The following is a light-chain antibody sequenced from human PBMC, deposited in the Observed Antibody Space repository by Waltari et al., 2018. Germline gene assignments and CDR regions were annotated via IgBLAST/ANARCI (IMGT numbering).Light chain of an antibody. J-gene: IGLJ3*02. Sequence: QSALTQPASVSGSPGQSITISCTGTSSDVGSYNLVSWYQQHPGKAPKLMIYEDNKRPSGFSNRFSGSKSGNTASLTISGLQAEDEADYYCCSYAGSVIWVFGGGTKLTVL. CDR2: EDN. V-gene: IGLV2-23*01. CDR3: CSYAGSVIWV. CDR1: SSDVGSYNL.